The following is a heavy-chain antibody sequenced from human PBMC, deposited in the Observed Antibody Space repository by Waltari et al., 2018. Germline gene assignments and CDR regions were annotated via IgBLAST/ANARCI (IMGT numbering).Heavy chain of an antibody. CDR2: IYNFGNT. V-gene: IGHV4-39*01. D-gene: IGHD3-10*01. CDR1: GGSISSSSYY. CDR3: ARPSRGIQPFDY. J-gene: IGHJ4*02. Sequence: QLQLQESGPGLVKPSETLSLTCNVSGGSISSSSYYWGWVRQPPGKGRECIGSIYNFGNTFYNPSLSSRVTISMDTPNNQFSLKLSSVTAADTAVYYCARPSRGIQPFDYWGPGTLVTVSS.